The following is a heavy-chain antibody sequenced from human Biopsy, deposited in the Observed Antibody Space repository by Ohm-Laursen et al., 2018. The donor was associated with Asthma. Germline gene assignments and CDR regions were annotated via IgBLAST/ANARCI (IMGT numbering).Heavy chain of an antibody. D-gene: IGHD4-17*01. CDR3: ARTTYGDDGFDP. CDR2: IYYSGST. V-gene: IGHV4-31*03. J-gene: IGHJ5*02. Sequence: SETLSLTCSVSGSSINIGDYYRSWIRQHPVKGLEWIGYIYYSGSTYYNPSPKSRVSISLDTSKNQFSLSLTSVTAADTAVYYCARTTYGDDGFDPWGQGTLVTVSS. CDR1: GSSINIGDYY.